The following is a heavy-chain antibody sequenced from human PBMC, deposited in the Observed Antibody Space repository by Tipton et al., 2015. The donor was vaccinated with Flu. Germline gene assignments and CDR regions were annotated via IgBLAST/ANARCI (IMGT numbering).Heavy chain of an antibody. CDR3: ARVIPEFVAGLSY. J-gene: IGHJ4*02. Sequence: GSLRLSCTASGFIFSRYAMGWVRQAPGKGLEWVSAIGGGGATTYFADSVKGRFTISRDNIRNTLYLQMNSLRAEDTAIYYCARVIPEFVAGLSYWGQGTLVSVSS. D-gene: IGHD6-19*01. CDR1: GFIFSRYA. V-gene: IGHV3-23*01. CDR2: IGGGGATT.